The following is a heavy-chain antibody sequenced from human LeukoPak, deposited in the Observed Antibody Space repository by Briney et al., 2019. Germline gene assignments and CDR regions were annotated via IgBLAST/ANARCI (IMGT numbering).Heavy chain of an antibody. CDR2: ISSSGSTI. J-gene: IGHJ6*04. V-gene: IGHV3-11*01. Sequence: GGSLRLSCAASGFTFSDYYMSWIRQAPGKGLEWVSYISSSGSTIYYADSVKGRFTISRDNAKNSLYLQMNSLRAEDTAVYYCARHLRIAGIRPIVDVWDKGTTVTISS. D-gene: IGHD6-13*01. CDR1: GFTFSDYY. CDR3: ARHLRIAGIRPIVDV.